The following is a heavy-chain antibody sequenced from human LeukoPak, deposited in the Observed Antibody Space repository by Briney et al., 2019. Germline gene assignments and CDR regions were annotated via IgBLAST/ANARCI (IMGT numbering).Heavy chain of an antibody. D-gene: IGHD6-13*01. CDR2: ISWNTGTI. V-gene: IGHV3-9*03. CDR3: AKDSGSAAGTFDY. J-gene: IGHJ4*02. CDR1: GFTFDDYA. Sequence: GGSLRLSCAASGFTFDDYAMHWVRQAPGKGLEWVSGISWNTGTIGYADSVKGRFTISRDNAKNSLYLQMNSLRAEDMALYYCAKDSGSAAGTFDYWGQGTLVTVSS.